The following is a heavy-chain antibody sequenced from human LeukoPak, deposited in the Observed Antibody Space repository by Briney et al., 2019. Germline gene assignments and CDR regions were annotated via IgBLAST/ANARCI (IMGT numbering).Heavy chain of an antibody. CDR2: ISSSSSTI. Sequence: GGSLRLSCAASGFTVSSYSMNWVRQARGKGLEWVSYISSSSSTIYYADSVKGRFTISRDNAKNSLYLQLNSLRAEDTAVYYCARRGGSTSFGFDYWGQGTLVTVSS. J-gene: IGHJ4*02. V-gene: IGHV3-48*01. CDR1: GFTVSSYS. CDR3: ARRGGSTSFGFDY. D-gene: IGHD2-2*01.